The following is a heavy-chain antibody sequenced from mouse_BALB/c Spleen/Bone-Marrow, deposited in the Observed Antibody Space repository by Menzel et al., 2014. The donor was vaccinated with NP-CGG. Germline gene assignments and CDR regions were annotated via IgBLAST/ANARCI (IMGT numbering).Heavy chain of an antibody. J-gene: IGHJ2*01. Sequence: EVQLQQSGPELVKPGASVKISCKVSGYSFXGYYMHWVKQSHVKSLEWIGRINPYNGATSYNQNFKDKASLTVDKSSSTAYMELHSLTSEDSAVYYCAEGGYGNVFDYWGQGTTLTVSS. CDR3: AEGGYGNVFDY. D-gene: IGHD2-1*01. CDR2: INPYNGAT. V-gene: IGHV1-31*01. CDR1: GYSFXGYY.